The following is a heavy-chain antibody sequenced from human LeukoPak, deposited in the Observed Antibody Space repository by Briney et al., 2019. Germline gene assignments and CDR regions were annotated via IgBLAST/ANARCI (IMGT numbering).Heavy chain of an antibody. D-gene: IGHD3-3*01. CDR1: GGSFSGYY. CDR2: INHSGST. CDR3: AGWSRRSGYYYYYMDV. Sequence: PSETLSLTCAVYGGSFSGYYWSWIRQPPGKGLEWIGEINHSGSTNYNPSLKSRVTISVDTSKNQFSLKLSPVTAADTAVYYCAGWSRRSGYYYYYMDVWGKGTTVTISS. J-gene: IGHJ6*03. V-gene: IGHV4-34*01.